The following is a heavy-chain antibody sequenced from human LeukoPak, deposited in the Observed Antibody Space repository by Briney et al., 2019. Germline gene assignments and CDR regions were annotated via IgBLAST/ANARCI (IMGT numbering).Heavy chain of an antibody. D-gene: IGHD3-22*01. CDR1: AFTFSSYA. Sequence: GGSLRLSCAASAFTFSSYAMSWVRQAPGKGRQWVSGISGSGYTTYYADFVKGRFTISRDNSKNTLYLQMNSLRAEDTAIYYCAKDGESDTSGPYYFDYWGQGTLVTVSS. CDR3: AKDGESDTSGPYYFDY. J-gene: IGHJ4*02. V-gene: IGHV3-23*01. CDR2: ISGSGYTT.